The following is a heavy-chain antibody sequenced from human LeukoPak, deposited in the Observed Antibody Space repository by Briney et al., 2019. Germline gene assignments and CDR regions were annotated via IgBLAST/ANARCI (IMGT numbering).Heavy chain of an antibody. D-gene: IGHD1-1*01. CDR3: ARDHSGTQDY. J-gene: IGHJ4*02. V-gene: IGHV3-33*01. Sequence: PGGSLRLSCAAPGFTFSNYGMHWVRQAPGKGLEWVAVIWDDGSNEYYADSVKGRFTIFRDNRRNTLYLQMNSLRAEDTAVYSCARDHSGTQDYWGQGTLVTVSS. CDR2: IWDDGSNE. CDR1: GFTFSNYG.